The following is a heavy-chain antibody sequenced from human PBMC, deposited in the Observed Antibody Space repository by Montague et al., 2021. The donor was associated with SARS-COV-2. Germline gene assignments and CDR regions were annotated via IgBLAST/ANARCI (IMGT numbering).Heavy chain of an antibody. CDR3: ARGSGNLDPPDI. D-gene: IGHD6-19*01. Sequence: TLSLTCTVSGGSINSGTYYWSWIRQHPGKGLEWIGYIHYSGSAYYSPSLRSRLTISMDTSKKQLSLTVNSVTAADTAVYYCARGSGNLDPPDIWGQGTLVTVSS. J-gene: IGHJ3*02. CDR2: IHYSGSA. V-gene: IGHV4-31*03. CDR1: GGSINSGTYY.